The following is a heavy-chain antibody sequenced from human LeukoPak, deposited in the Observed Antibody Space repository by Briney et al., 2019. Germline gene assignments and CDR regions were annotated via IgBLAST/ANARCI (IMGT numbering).Heavy chain of an antibody. CDR3: ARSEGRNDAFDI. Sequence: TSETLSLTCSVSGGSISSGSYYWSWIRQPAGKGLEWIGRIYTSGSTNYNPSLKSRVTISVDTAKNQFSLKLSSVTAADTAVYYCARSEGRNDAFDIWGQGTMVTVSS. CDR2: IYTSGST. J-gene: IGHJ3*02. V-gene: IGHV4-61*02. CDR1: GGSISSGSYY.